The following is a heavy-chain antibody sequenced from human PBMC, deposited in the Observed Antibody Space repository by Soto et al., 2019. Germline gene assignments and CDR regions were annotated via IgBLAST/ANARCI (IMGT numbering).Heavy chain of an antibody. CDR1: GFTFSRYY. D-gene: IGHD2-2*01. V-gene: IGHV3-21*01. CDR2: ISTTSTYT. CDR3: ARDDGLSSTNVKAFDI. Sequence: EFQLVESGGGLVEPGESLRLFCAASGFTFSRYYMNWVRQAPGKGLEWVSSISTTSTYTHYADSLKGRFTISRDNAKKLLYLQMDSLRAADTAVYYCARDDGLSSTNVKAFDIWGQGTKVTVSS. J-gene: IGHJ3*02.